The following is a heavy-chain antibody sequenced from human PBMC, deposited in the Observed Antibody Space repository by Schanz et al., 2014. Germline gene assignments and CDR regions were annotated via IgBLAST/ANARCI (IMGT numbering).Heavy chain of an antibody. J-gene: IGHJ6*02. D-gene: IGHD3-16*01. CDR3: AKDRQNRVNRVGYYYGMDV. Sequence: EVYLVESGGGLVQPGRSLRLSCAASGFTFDNYAMHWVRQAPGKGLEWVSSISWNSGSIGYADSVKGRFTISRDDAKNSLYLQMNSLRAEDTALYYCAKDRQNRVNRVGYYYGMDVWGQGTTVTVSS. V-gene: IGHV3-9*01. CDR2: ISWNSGSI. CDR1: GFTFDNYA.